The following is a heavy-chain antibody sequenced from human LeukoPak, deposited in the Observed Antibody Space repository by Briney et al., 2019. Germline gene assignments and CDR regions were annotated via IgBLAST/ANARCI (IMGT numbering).Heavy chain of an antibody. J-gene: IGHJ6*02. V-gene: IGHV1-2*06. D-gene: IGHD3-9*01. CDR3: ARDLLRYFDRQGMDV. CDR1: GYTFTGYY. Sequence: ASVKVSCKASGYTFTGYYMHWVRQAPGQGLEWMGRINPNSGGTNYAQKFQGRVTMTRDTSISTAYMELSRLRSDDTAVYYCARDLLRYFDRQGMDVWGQGTTVTVSS. CDR2: INPNSGGT.